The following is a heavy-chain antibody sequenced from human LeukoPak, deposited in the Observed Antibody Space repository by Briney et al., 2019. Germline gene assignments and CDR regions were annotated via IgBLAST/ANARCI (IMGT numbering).Heavy chain of an antibody. Sequence: GASVKVSCKASGYNFNSYGISWLRHVPGQGLEWMGWISDYNGLTRYGKNVQGRVTLTTDTSTRTAYMELRSLRSDDTAVYYCARANPAPYDSSGYNFRGYFDYWGQGTRVTVSS. CDR2: ISDYNGLT. V-gene: IGHV1-18*01. CDR1: GYNFNSYG. J-gene: IGHJ4*02. D-gene: IGHD3-22*01. CDR3: ARANPAPYDSSGYNFRGYFDY.